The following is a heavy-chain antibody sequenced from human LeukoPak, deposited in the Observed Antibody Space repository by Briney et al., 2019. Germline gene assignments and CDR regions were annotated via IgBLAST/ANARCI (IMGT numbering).Heavy chain of an antibody. D-gene: IGHD3-3*01. CDR2: ISNDGGRK. Sequence: GGSLRLSCAPSGFTFSRHGMHWVRQAPGKGLEWVAIISNDGGRKYYAHSVEGRFTISRDNSKNTLYLQMDSLRAEDTAVYYCARDRAWNYFDYWGQGTLVTVSS. CDR1: GFTFSRHG. CDR3: ARDRAWNYFDY. J-gene: IGHJ4*02. V-gene: IGHV3-30*03.